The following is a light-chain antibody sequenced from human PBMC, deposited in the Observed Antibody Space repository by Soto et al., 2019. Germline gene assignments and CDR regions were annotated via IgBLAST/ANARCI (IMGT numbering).Light chain of an antibody. CDR3: NSYVGSNNYV. V-gene: IGLV2-8*01. J-gene: IGLJ1*01. CDR2: EVN. Sequence: QSVLTQPPSASGSPGQSVTISCTGTSSDVGGYNYVSWYQQRPGKAPKLMIYEVNKRPSGVPDRFSGSKSGNTASLTVSGLQADDEADYYCNSYVGSNNYVFGTGTKVTVL. CDR1: SSDVGGYNY.